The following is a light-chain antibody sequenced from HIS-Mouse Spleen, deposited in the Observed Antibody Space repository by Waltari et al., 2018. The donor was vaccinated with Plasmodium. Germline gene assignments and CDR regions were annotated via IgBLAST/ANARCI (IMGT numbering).Light chain of an antibody. CDR2: EDS. Sequence: SYELPQPPSVSVSPGPTARITCSGDALPKNYSYWYQQKSGQAPVLVIYEDSKRPSGIPERFSGSSSGTMATLTISGAQVEDEADYYCYSTDSSGNHRVFGGGTKLTVL. J-gene: IGLJ3*02. V-gene: IGLV3-10*01. CDR1: ALPKNY. CDR3: YSTDSSGNHRV.